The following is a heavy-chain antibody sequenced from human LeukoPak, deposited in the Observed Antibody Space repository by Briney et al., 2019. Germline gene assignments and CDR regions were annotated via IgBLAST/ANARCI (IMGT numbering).Heavy chain of an antibody. J-gene: IGHJ2*01. V-gene: IGHV4-39*01. D-gene: IGHD1-26*01. CDR1: GGSISSGDYY. CDR2: IYYSGST. CDR3: ARLPYYGENPKLWYFDL. Sequence: SQTLSLTCTVSGGSISSGDYYWSWIRQPPGKGLEWIGSIYYSGSTYYNPYLKSRVTISVDTSKNQFSLKLSSVTAADTAVYYCARLPYYGENPKLWYFDLWGRGTLVTVSS.